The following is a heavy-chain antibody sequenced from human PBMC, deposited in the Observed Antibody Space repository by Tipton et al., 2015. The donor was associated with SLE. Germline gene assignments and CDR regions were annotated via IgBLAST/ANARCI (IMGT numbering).Heavy chain of an antibody. J-gene: IGHJ3*02. D-gene: IGHD1-26*01. CDR2: IYTSGST. Sequence: TLSLTCAVSGYSISSGYYWSWIRQPAGKGLEWIGYIYTSGSTNYNPSLKSRVSMSVDTSKNQFSLKLSSVTAADTAVYYCASQYSGSFDAFDIWGQGTMVTVSS. V-gene: IGHV4-61*09. CDR3: ASQYSGSFDAFDI. CDR1: GYSISSGYY.